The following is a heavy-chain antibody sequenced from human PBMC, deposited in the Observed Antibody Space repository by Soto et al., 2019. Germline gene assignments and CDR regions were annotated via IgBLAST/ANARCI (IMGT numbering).Heavy chain of an antibody. Sequence: QVQLQESGPGLVKPSGTLSLTCAVSGGSISSSYWWNWVRQTPRGGLEWIGKIYHGGTTNYNPSLNNRVTISLDKSKNQFSLKLTSETAADTAVYYCVSSLNYDFWRDGGRHFYFDYWGRGTLATVSS. CDR3: VSSLNYDFWRDGGRHFYFDY. D-gene: IGHD3-3*01. J-gene: IGHJ4*02. CDR2: IYHGGTT. CDR1: GGSISSSYW. V-gene: IGHV4-4*02.